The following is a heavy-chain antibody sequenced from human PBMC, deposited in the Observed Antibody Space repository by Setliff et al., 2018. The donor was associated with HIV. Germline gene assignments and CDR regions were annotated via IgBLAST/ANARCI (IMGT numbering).Heavy chain of an antibody. J-gene: IGHJ4*02. Sequence: PGGSLRLSCAASGFTFGSYAINWVRQAPGKGLEWVSAISGSGSNTYYADSVKGRFTISRDNSKNTLYLQMNSLRAEDTAVYYCAKGRSRYFDYWGQGTLVTVSS. CDR2: ISGSGSNT. CDR3: AKGRSRYFDY. D-gene: IGHD3-10*01. CDR1: GFTFGSYA. V-gene: IGHV3-23*01.